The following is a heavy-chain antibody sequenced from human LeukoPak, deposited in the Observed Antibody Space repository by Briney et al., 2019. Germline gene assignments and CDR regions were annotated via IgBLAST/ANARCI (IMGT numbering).Heavy chain of an antibody. V-gene: IGHV6-1*01. CDR3: ACSRIAVAGNNWFDP. Sequence: SQTLSLPCVISGDSVSSNSAAWNWIRQSPSRGLEWLGRTYYRSKWYNDYAESVKSRIIVKPDTSKNQFSLQLNSVTPEDTAVYYCACSRIAVAGNNWFDPWGQGTLVTVSS. CDR1: GDSVSSNSAA. CDR2: TYYRSKWYN. J-gene: IGHJ5*02. D-gene: IGHD6-19*01.